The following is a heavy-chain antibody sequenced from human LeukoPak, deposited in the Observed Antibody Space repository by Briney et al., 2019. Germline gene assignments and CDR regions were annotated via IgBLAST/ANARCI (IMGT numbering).Heavy chain of an antibody. J-gene: IGHJ6*03. CDR2: INPNTGGS. D-gene: IGHD2/OR15-2a*01. CDR1: GYTFTAYY. Sequence: ASVTVSCKASGYTFTAYYIHWVRQGPGQGLEWMGWINPNTGGSSYAQNFQGRVTMTSDASISAAYMELSSLTSDDTAIYYCAKDAAPRTFYHHYYMDVWGKGTTVTVSS. CDR3: AKDAAPRTFYHHYYMDV. V-gene: IGHV1-2*02.